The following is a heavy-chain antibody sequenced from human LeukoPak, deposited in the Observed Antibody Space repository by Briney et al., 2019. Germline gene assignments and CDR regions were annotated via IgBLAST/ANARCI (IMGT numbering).Heavy chain of an antibody. CDR1: GGSISSSDYY. D-gene: IGHD6-19*01. V-gene: IGHV4-39*07. CDR3: ARDLGSSGWYYDYMDV. Sequence: SETLSLTCTVSGGSISSSDYYWGWIRQPPGKGLEWIGNIYCSGSTYCNPSLKSRVTISVDTSKNQFSLKLSSVTAADTAVYYCARDLGSSGWYYDYMDVWGKGTTVTVSS. J-gene: IGHJ6*03. CDR2: IYCSGST.